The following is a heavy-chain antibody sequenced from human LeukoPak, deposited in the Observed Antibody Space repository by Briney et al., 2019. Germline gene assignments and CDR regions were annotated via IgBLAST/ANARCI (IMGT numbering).Heavy chain of an antibody. CDR1: GFTFSSYA. CDR3: AKDRMVRGINWFDP. V-gene: IGHV3-23*01. J-gene: IGHJ5*02. D-gene: IGHD3-10*01. Sequence: GGSLRLSCAASGFTFSSYAMSWVRQAPGKGLEWVSAISGSGGSTYYADSVKGRFTISRDNSKNTLYLQMNSLKAEDTAVYYCAKDRMVRGINWFDPWGQGTLVTVSS. CDR2: ISGSGGST.